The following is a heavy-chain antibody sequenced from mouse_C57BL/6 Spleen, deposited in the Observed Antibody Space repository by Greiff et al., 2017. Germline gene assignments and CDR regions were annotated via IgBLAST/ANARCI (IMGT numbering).Heavy chain of an antibody. CDR3: ARVLLSGYFDY. D-gene: IGHD1-1*01. CDR2: ISNLAYSI. Sequence: EVKLVESGGGLVQPGGSLKLSCAASGFTFSDYGMAWVRQAPRKGPEWVAFISNLAYSIYYADTLSGRYTISRENAKNTLYLEMSSLRSEDTAMYYCARVLLSGYFDYWGQGTTLTVSS. CDR1: GFTFSDYG. J-gene: IGHJ2*01. V-gene: IGHV5-15*01.